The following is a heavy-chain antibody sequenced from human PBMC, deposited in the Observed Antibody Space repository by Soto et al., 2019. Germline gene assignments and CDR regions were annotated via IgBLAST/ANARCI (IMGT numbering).Heavy chain of an antibody. CDR3: ARVGGSGSYVGWFDP. Sequence: SETLSLTCTVSGGSISSSSYYWDWIRQPPGKGLEWIGSIYYSGSTYYNPSLKSRVTISVDTSKNQFSLKLSSVTAADTAVYYCARVGGSGSYVGWFDPWGQGTLVTVSS. D-gene: IGHD3-10*01. J-gene: IGHJ5*02. CDR1: GGSISSSSYY. CDR2: IYYSGST. V-gene: IGHV4-39*07.